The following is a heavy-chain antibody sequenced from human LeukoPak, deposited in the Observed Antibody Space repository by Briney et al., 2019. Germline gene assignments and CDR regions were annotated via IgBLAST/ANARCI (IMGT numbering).Heavy chain of an antibody. CDR2: ISGSGGST. Sequence: PGGSLRLSCAASGFTFSSYGMSWVRQASGKGLEWVSGISGSGGSTYYVDSVKGRFTISRDNSKNTLYLQMNSLTVEDTAIYYCAKGSISGVVLVPATCAPNDYWGQGTLVTISS. CDR3: AKGSISGVVLVPATCAPNDY. CDR1: GFTFSSYG. D-gene: IGHD2-15*01. V-gene: IGHV3-23*01. J-gene: IGHJ4*02.